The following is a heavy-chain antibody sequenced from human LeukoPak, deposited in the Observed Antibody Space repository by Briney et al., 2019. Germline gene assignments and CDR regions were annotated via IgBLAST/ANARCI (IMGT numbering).Heavy chain of an antibody. CDR2: IGEDGTNR. CDR1: GFTFSSHW. CDR3: AKDPIFSGSYGVFDY. V-gene: IGHV3-74*01. D-gene: IGHD1-26*01. Sequence: GGSLRLSCAASGFTFSSHWMHWVRQAPGKGLVWVSRIGEDGTNRNYADFVKGRFTISRDNAKSTLYLQMNSLRAGDTAVYYCAKDPIFSGSYGVFDYWGLGTLVTVSS. J-gene: IGHJ4*02.